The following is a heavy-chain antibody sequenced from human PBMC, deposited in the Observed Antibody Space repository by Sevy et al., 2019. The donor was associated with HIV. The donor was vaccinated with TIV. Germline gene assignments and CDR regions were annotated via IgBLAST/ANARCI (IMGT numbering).Heavy chain of an antibody. D-gene: IGHD3-3*01. CDR2: ISGGNNNT. Sequence: GGCLRLSCAASGFTFNICGMAWVRQAPGKGLEWVSTISGGNNNTYYAESVKGRFTISRDNSKVTLYLQMNNLRAESTANYYYAKHPDYDLWRDIGSSFDYWGQGTMVTVSS. J-gene: IGHJ4*02. V-gene: IGHV3-23*01. CDR3: AKHPDYDLWRDIGSSFDY. CDR1: GFTFNICG.